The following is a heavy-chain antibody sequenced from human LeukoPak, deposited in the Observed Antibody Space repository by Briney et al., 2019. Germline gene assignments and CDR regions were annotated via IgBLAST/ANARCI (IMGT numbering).Heavy chain of an antibody. CDR2: IYPGDSDT. CDR1: GYNFTNYW. J-gene: IGHJ4*02. D-gene: IGHD3-9*01. V-gene: IGHV5-51*01. CDR3: ARDILTDYFDY. Sequence: GESLKISCEASGYNFTNYWIGWVRQMPGKGLEWMGIIYPGDSDTRYGPSFQGHVTIPADKSISTTYLQWSSLKASDTAMYYCARDILTDYFDYWGQGTLVTVSS.